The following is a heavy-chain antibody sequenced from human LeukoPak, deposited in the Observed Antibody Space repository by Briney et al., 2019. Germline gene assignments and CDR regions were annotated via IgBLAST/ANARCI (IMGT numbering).Heavy chain of an antibody. J-gene: IGHJ5*02. CDR2: IYYSGST. V-gene: IGHV4-39*07. CDR1: GGSISSSSYY. D-gene: IGHD3-9*01. CDR3: AGGGYYDILTGYYRNWFDP. Sequence: SETLSLTCTVSGGSISSSSYYWGWIRQPPGKGLEWIGSIYYSGSTYYNPSLKSRVTISVDTSKNQFSLKLSSVTAADTAVYYCAGGGYYDILTGYYRNWFDPWGQGTLVTVSS.